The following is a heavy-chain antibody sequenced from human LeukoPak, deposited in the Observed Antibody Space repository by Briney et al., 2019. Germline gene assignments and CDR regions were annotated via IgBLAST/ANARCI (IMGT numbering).Heavy chain of an antibody. D-gene: IGHD3-16*01. CDR2: ISGGST. CDR3: ARERGEDFYGGGDRHYYYMDV. V-gene: IGHV3-38-3*01. CDR1: GFTVSSTE. Sequence: GGSLRLSCAASGFTVSSTEMSWVRQAPGKGLEWVSSISGGSTYYADSRKGRFTISRDNSKNTLHLQMNSLRVDDTAVYYCARERGEDFYGGGDRHYYYMDVWGKGTTVTVSS. J-gene: IGHJ6*03.